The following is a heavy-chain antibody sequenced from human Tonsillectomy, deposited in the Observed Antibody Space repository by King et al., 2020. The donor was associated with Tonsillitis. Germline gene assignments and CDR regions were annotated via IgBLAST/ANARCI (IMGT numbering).Heavy chain of an antibody. V-gene: IGHV1-18*01. CDR3: ARPNEPYCSGGSCYTDS. CDR2: ISAYNGHT. D-gene: IGHD2-15*01. Sequence: QLVQSGAEVTKPGASVKVSCKTSGYTFTSYGIIWVRQAPGQGLEWLGWISAYNGHTNYAQKFQGRVTMATDTSTSTAYMELRNLRSDDTAVYYCARPNEPYCSGGSCYTDSWGQGILVTVSS. J-gene: IGHJ4*02. CDR1: GYTFTSYG.